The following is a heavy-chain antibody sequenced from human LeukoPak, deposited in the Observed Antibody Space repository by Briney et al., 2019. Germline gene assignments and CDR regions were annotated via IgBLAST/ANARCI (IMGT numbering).Heavy chain of an antibody. CDR1: GFTFSNYW. D-gene: IGHD6-19*01. CDR2: INSDGRST. Sequence: PGGSLRLSCAASGFTFSNYWMHWVRQAPGKGLVWVSRINSDGRSTKYADSVKGRFAISRDNAKNTLFLQMNSLRAEDTAVYYCARAVTGLDDYWGQGTLVTVSS. CDR3: ARAVTGLDDY. J-gene: IGHJ4*02. V-gene: IGHV3-74*01.